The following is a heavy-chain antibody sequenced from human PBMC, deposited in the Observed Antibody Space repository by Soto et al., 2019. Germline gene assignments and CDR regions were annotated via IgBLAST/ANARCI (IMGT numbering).Heavy chain of an antibody. CDR1: GDSVSSNSAA. CDR3: ATQLHYYYGMDV. J-gene: IGHJ6*02. V-gene: IGHV6-1*01. D-gene: IGHD2-2*01. CDR2: TYYRSKWYN. Sequence: QALSLTCAISGDSVSSNSAAWNLIRQSPSRGLEWLGRTYYRSKWYNDYAVSVKSRITINPDTSKNQFSLQLNSVTPEDTAVYYCATQLHYYYGMDVWGQGTTVTVSS.